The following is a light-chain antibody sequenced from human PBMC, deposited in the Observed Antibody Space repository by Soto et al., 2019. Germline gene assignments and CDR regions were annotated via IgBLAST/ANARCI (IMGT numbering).Light chain of an antibody. CDR3: LSFDSSLSVV. V-gene: IGLV1-40*01. CDR1: SSNIGAGYD. CDR2: GNT. J-gene: IGLJ2*01. Sequence: QSVLTPPPSVSGAPGPRVTISCTGSSSNIGAGYDVHWYQQLPGRAPKLLIYGNTNRPSGVPDRFSGSKSGTSASLAITGLQAEDEADYYCLSFDSSLSVVFGGGTQLTVL.